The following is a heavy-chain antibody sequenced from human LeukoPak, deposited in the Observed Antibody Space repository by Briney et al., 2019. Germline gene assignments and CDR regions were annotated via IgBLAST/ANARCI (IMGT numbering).Heavy chain of an antibody. CDR3: AKDSNGWYQRGSNYFDY. J-gene: IGHJ4*02. CDR2: ISGSSTYI. Sequence: GGSLRLSCAASGFTFSSYSMNWVRQAPGKGLEWVSSISGSSTYIYYADSVRGRFTISRDTAKNSMYLQMSSLRVEDTAEHYCAKDSNGWYQRGSNYFDYWGQGTLVTVSS. V-gene: IGHV3-21*04. D-gene: IGHD6-19*01. CDR1: GFTFSSYS.